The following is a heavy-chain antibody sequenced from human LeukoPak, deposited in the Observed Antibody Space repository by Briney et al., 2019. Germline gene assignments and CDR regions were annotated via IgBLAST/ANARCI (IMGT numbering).Heavy chain of an antibody. Sequence: ASVKVSCKASGGTFSSYAISWVRQAPGQGLEWMGGIIPIFDTPNCAQRFQGRVTITTDESTSTAYMELSSLRSEDTAMYYCARDPPDFSLRISSGGFDIWGQGTMVTVSS. CDR2: IIPIFDTP. J-gene: IGHJ3*02. CDR3: ARDPPDFSLRISSGGFDI. D-gene: IGHD4-23*01. CDR1: GGTFSSYA. V-gene: IGHV1-69*05.